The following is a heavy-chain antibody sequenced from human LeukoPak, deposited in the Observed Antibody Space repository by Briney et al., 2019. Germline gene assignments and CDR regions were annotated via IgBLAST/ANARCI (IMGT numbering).Heavy chain of an antibody. D-gene: IGHD4-23*01. J-gene: IGHJ5*02. V-gene: IGHV3-48*01. CDR3: ARAPTTVVTGLRFDP. CDR2: ISSSSSTI. Sequence: GGSLRLSCAASGFTFSSYSMNWVRQAPGKGLEWVSYISSSSSTIYYADSVRGRFTISRDNAKNSVYLQMNSLRAEDTAVYYCARAPTTVVTGLRFDPWGQGTLVTVSS. CDR1: GFTFSSYS.